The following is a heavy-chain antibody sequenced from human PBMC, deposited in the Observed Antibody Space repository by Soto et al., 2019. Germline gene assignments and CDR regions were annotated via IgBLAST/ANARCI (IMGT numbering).Heavy chain of an antibody. J-gene: IGHJ5*02. CDR1: GYMFTSYD. CDR2: MNPNNGKT. D-gene: IGHD3-16*01. Sequence: QVQLVQSGAEVKKPGASVKVSCRASGYMFTSYDINWVRQAAGQGLEWLGRMNPNNGKTDYAQKFQGRLTMTRDTYISRVYMELSSLTYEDTAVYYCAKDFGGLYNWFDPWGQGTLVTVSS. CDR3: AKDFGGLYNWFDP. V-gene: IGHV1-8*01.